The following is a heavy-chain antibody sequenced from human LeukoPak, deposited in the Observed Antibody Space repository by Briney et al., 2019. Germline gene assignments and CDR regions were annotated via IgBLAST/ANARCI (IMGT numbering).Heavy chain of an antibody. CDR3: ANFDGDSQAFHI. CDR2: ILYDGSKK. D-gene: IGHD3-9*01. J-gene: IGHJ3*02. CDR1: GFTFTNYN. Sequence: GGSLRLPCAASGFTFTNYNMHWVRQTPGKGLQWVAAILYDGSKKYYADSVKGRFSVYRDNSNYTLYLQMNSLKTEDTAVYSCANFDGDSQAFHIWGQGTMVTVSS. V-gene: IGHV3-30*18.